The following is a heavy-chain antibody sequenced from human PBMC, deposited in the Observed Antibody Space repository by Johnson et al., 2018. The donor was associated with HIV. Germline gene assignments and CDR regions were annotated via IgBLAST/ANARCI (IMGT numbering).Heavy chain of an antibody. V-gene: IGHV3-30*02. CDR2: IRYDGSNT. CDR3: ATDLGVATAKVHAFDI. D-gene: IGHD5-12*01. J-gene: IGHJ3*02. Sequence: QVQLVESGGGVVQPGGSLRLSCAASGFTFSSYGMHWVRQAPGKGLEWVAFIRYDGSNTYYADSVKGRFTISSDNSKNTLYRQMNSLRAEDTAVYNCATDLGVATAKVHAFDIWGQGTMVTIAS. CDR1: GFTFSSYG.